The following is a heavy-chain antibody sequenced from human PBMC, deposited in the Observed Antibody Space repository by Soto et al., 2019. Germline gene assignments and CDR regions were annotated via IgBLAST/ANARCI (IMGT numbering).Heavy chain of an antibody. Sequence: PSQTLSLTCAISGDSVSSNSAAWNWIRQSPSRGLEWLGRTYYRSKWYNDYAVSVKSRITINPDTSKNQFSLQLNSVTPEDTAVYYCAREVRLICGSYYSVLNDAFDIWGQGTMVTVSS. CDR3: AREVRLICGSYYSVLNDAFDI. V-gene: IGHV6-1*01. J-gene: IGHJ3*02. CDR1: GDSVSSNSAA. CDR2: TYYRSKWYN. D-gene: IGHD1-26*01.